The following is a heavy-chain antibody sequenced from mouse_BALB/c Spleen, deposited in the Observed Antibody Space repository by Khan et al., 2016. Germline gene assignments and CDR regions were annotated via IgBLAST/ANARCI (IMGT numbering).Heavy chain of an antibody. CDR1: GFNIKDTY. Sequence: VQLQQSGAELVKPGASVKLSCTASGFNIKDTYMHWVKQRPEQGLEWIGRIDPGNGNTKYDPKFQGKATITADTSSNTVYLQLSSLTSEDTAVLYCARSYCGYDVGFAYWGQGTLVTVSA. V-gene: IGHV14-3*02. CDR3: ARSYCGYDVGFAY. D-gene: IGHD2-9*01. J-gene: IGHJ3*01. CDR2: IDPGNGNT.